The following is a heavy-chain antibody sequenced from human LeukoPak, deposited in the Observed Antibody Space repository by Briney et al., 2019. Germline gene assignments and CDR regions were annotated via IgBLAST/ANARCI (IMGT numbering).Heavy chain of an antibody. Sequence: GGSLRLSCAASGFTFSSYAMHWVRQAPGKGLEWVSGISWNSGSIGYADSVKGRFTISRDNAKNSLYLQMNSLRAEDTALYYCAKDITPYSSGWYLGFDYWGQGTLVTVSS. CDR2: ISWNSGSI. CDR3: AKDITPYSSGWYLGFDY. V-gene: IGHV3-9*01. J-gene: IGHJ4*02. CDR1: GFTFSSYA. D-gene: IGHD6-19*01.